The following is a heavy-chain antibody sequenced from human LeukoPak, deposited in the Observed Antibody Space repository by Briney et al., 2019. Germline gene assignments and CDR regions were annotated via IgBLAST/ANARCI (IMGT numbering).Heavy chain of an antibody. Sequence: GGYLRLSCAASGFTFYDYGMSWVRQAPGKGLEWVSGINCNGGSTGYADSVKGRFTISRDNAKNSLYLQMHSLRAEDTALYYCARDGDGYNIGGPPIDYWGQGTLVTVSS. D-gene: IGHD5-24*01. V-gene: IGHV3-20*04. CDR1: GFTFYDYG. CDR3: ARDGDGYNIGGPPIDY. CDR2: INCNGGST. J-gene: IGHJ4*02.